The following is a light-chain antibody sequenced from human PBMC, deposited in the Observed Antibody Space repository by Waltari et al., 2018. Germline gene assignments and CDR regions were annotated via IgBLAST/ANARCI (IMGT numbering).Light chain of an antibody. CDR1: SSDVGSYNL. J-gene: IGLJ2*01. V-gene: IGLV2-23*02. CDR2: EVS. CDR3: CSYAGSSTLI. Sequence: QSALTQPASVSGSPGQSITISCTGTSSDVGSYNLVSWYQQHPGKAPKLLLYEVSKWPSGVSNRFSGSKSGNTASPTISGLQAEDEADYYCCSYAGSSTLIFGGGTKLTVL.